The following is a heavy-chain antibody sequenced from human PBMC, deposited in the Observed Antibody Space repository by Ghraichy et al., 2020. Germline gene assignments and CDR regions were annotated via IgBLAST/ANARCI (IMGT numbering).Heavy chain of an antibody. CDR3: ARMAKGPYNWNDVVVASADGMDV. CDR1: GYSFTSYW. J-gene: IGHJ6*02. Sequence: GESLNISCKGSGYSFTSYWIGWVRQMPGKGLEWMGIIYPGDSDTRYSPSFQGQVTISADKSISTAYLQWSSLKASDTAMYYCARMAKGPYNWNDVVVASADGMDVWGQGTTVTVSS. CDR2: IYPGDSDT. V-gene: IGHV5-51*01. D-gene: IGHD1-20*01.